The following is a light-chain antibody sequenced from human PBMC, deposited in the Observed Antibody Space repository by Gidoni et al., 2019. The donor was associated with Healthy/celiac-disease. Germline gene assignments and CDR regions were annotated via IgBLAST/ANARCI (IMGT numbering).Light chain of an antibody. CDR1: QSVSSY. V-gene: IGKV3-11*01. CDR3: QQRSNWPLFT. J-gene: IGKJ3*01. CDR2: DAS. Sequence: EIVLTQSPATLSLSPGERATLSCRASQSVSSYLAWYQQKPGQAPRLRIYDASNRATGIPARFSGSGSGTDFTLTISSLEPEDFAVYYCQQRSNWPLFTFGPXTKVDIK.